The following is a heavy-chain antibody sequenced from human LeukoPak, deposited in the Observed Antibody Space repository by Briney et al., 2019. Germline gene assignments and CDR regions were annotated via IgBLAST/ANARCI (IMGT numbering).Heavy chain of an antibody. D-gene: IGHD5-18*01. CDR3: ARDFSTKYSQDY. J-gene: IGHJ4*02. V-gene: IGHV3-30-3*01. CDR2: ISYDGNVK. CDR1: GFSFSHYA. Sequence: GGSLRLSCAASGFSFSHYALHWVRQAPGKGLEWLAFISYDGNVKYYADSVKGRFTVSRDDSKITLYLQMTSLRTEDTALYYCARDFSTKYSQDYWGQGTPVTVSS.